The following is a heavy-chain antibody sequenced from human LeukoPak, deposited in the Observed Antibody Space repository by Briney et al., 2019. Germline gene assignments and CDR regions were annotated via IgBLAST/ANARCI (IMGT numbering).Heavy chain of an antibody. J-gene: IGHJ4*02. CDR3: ARHQQLDPFY. D-gene: IGHD6-13*01. CDR1: AGSISNNY. Sequence: SETLSLNCTVSAGSISNNYWSWIRQSAGQTLEWIGRISFTGSTDYNPSLKSRVTISVDTSKNQFSLKLSSVTAADTAVYYCARHQQLDPFYWGQGTLVTVSS. CDR2: ISFTGST. V-gene: IGHV4-59*08.